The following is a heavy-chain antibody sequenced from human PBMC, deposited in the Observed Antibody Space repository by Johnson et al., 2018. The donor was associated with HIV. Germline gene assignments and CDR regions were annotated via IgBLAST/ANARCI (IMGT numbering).Heavy chain of an antibody. J-gene: IGHJ3*02. Sequence: QVQLVESGGGLVQPGGSLRLSCAASGFTVSSYAMHWVRQAPGKGLEWVAVISYDGSNKYYSDSVKGRFTISRDNAKNSLFLQMNSLRAEDTAVYYCASDYSDIGGYRLRAYHIWGQGTGVTVSS. CDR3: ASDYSDIGGYRLRAYHI. CDR1: GFTVSSYA. D-gene: IGHD3-22*01. CDR2: ISYDGSNK. V-gene: IGHV3-30-3*01.